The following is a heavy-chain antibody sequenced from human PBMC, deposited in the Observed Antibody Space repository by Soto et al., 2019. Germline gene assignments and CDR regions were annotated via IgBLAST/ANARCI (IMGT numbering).Heavy chain of an antibody. Sequence: TSETLSLTCAVYGGSFSGYYWSWIRQPPGKGLEWTGEINHSGSTNYNPSLKSRVTISVDTSKNQFSLKLSSVTAADTAVYYCARGPYYDFWSGYFSDYYYYGMDVWGQGTTVTVSS. V-gene: IGHV4-34*01. J-gene: IGHJ6*02. CDR1: GGSFSGYY. CDR2: INHSGST. CDR3: ARGPYYDFWSGYFSDYYYYGMDV. D-gene: IGHD3-3*01.